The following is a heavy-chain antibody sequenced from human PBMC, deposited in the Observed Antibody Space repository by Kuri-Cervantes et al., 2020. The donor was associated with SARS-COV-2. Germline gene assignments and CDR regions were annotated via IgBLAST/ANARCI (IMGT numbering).Heavy chain of an antibody. CDR3: ARSPLNEHDYGDYELHY. D-gene: IGHD4-17*01. J-gene: IGHJ4*02. V-gene: IGHV1-3*01. CDR1: GYTFTSYA. Sequence: ASVKVSCKASGYTFTSYAMHWVRQAPGQRLEWMGWISAYNGDTKYAQKLQGRVTMTTDTSASTAYMELSSLRSEDTAVYYCARSPLNEHDYGDYELHYWGQGTLVTVSS. CDR2: ISAYNGDT.